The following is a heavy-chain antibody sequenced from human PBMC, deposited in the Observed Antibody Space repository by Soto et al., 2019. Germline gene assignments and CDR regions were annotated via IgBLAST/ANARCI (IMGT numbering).Heavy chain of an antibody. D-gene: IGHD6-19*01. CDR1: GGSFSGYY. J-gene: IGHJ4*02. CDR2: INHSGST. CDR3: ARGRVAGFDY. V-gene: IGHV4-34*01. Sequence: SETLSLTCAVYGGSFSGYYWSWIRQPPGKGLEWIGEINHSGSTNYNPSLKSRVTISVDTSKNQFSLKLSSVTAADTAVYYCARGRVAGFDYWGQGTLVTVSS.